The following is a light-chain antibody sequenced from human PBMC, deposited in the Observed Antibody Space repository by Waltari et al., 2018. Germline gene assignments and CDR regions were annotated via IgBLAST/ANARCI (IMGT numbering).Light chain of an antibody. Sequence: QSVLTQPPSVSAAPGQRVSISCSGSNSNIENNYVSWYQQLPGAAPTRRIYDVNKRASGFPDRFSGSKSGTSATLGITGLQPGDEADYYCATWDSGLSAGVFGGGTKLTVL. V-gene: IGLV1-51*01. J-gene: IGLJ3*02. CDR2: DVN. CDR3: ATWDSGLSAGV. CDR1: NSNIENNY.